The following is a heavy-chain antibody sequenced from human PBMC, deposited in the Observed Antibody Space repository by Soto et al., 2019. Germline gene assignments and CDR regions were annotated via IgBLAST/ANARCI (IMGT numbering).Heavy chain of an antibody. V-gene: IGHV1-8*01. CDR2: MNPNSGNT. D-gene: IGHD3-9*01. J-gene: IGHJ4*02. Sequence: QVQLVQSGAEVKKPGASVKVSCKASGYTFTGYDINWVRQAPGQGLKWMGWMNPNSGNTDYTQNFQGRVTMTRNTSTSTAYMELNSLRSDDTAVYYCATGPNDILSDWGQGTLVTVSS. CDR3: ATGPNDILSD. CDR1: GYTFTGYD.